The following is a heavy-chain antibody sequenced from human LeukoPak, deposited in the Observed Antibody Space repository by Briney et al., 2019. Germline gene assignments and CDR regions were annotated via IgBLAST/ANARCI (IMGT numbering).Heavy chain of an antibody. Sequence: PSETLSLTCTVSGGSISSYYWSWIRQPPGKGLEWIGYIYYSGSTNYNPSLESRVTISVDTSKNQFSLKLSSVTAADTAVYYCARKLSGEYLVFDIWGQGTMVTVSS. D-gene: IGHD1-26*01. CDR2: IYYSGST. J-gene: IGHJ3*02. CDR1: GGSISSYY. CDR3: ARKLSGEYLVFDI. V-gene: IGHV4-59*08.